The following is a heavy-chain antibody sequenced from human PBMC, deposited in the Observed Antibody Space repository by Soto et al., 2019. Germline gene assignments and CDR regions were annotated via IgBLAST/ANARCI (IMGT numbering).Heavy chain of an antibody. Sequence: LSLTCTVSGGSISSGGYYWSWIRQHPGKGLEWIGYIYYSGSTYYNPSLKSRVTISVETSKKQFSLKLSSLTAADTAVYYCAREPEYSSSHFYXWGQGTLVTVSX. J-gene: IGHJ4*02. D-gene: IGHD6-6*01. CDR1: GGSISSGGYY. CDR2: IYYSGST. CDR3: AREPEYSSSHFYX. V-gene: IGHV4-31*03.